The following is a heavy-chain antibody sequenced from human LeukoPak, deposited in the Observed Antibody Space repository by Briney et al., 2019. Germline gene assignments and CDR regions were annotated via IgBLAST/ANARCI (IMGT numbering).Heavy chain of an antibody. CDR1: GFSFTTYW. CDR2: INQDGTEK. V-gene: IGHV3-7*01. D-gene: IGHD5-24*01. J-gene: IGHJ4*02. Sequence: GGSLRLSCAASGFSFTTYWMSWVRQAPGKGLEWVANINQDGTEKYYVDSVKGRFTISRDNAKSSLYLQMNSLRVEDTAVYYCAKDRWSLVVEMATILGYWGQGTLVTVSS. CDR3: AKDRWSLVVEMATILGY.